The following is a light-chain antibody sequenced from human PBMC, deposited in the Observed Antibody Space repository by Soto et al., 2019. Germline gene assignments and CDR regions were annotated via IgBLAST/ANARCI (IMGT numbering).Light chain of an antibody. CDR2: DAS. J-gene: IGKJ4*01. CDR3: LQRSDWPPGT. V-gene: IGKV3-11*01. Sequence: EIVLTQFPATLSLSPGERATLSCRASQGVGSYLAWYQQKPGQAPRLLIYDASHRATDIPARFSGSGSGTDFPRNISSLEPEDFAVYYCLQRSDWPPGTFGGGTTVEIK. CDR1: QGVGSY.